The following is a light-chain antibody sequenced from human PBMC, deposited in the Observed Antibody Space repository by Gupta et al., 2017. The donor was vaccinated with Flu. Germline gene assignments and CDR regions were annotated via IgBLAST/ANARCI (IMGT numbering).Light chain of an antibody. V-gene: IGKV2-30*01. CDR2: EVS. J-gene: IGKJ1*01. Sequence: DVVMTQSPLSLPVTLGQPASIPCRSSEGLVYSDGHIYLHWFQERPGQSPRRLIYEVSHRESGVPDRFSGSGSGTDFTLKISRVEAEDVGVYYCMQGSRWPWAFGQGTKVEIK. CDR1: EGLVYSDGHIY. CDR3: MQGSRWPWA.